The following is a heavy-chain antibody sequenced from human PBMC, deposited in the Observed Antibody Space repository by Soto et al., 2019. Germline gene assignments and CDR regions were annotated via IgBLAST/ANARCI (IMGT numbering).Heavy chain of an antibody. CDR1: GFTFSSYS. D-gene: IGHD2-21*02. V-gene: IGHV3-21*01. Sequence: EVQLVVPVGGLAKPGGSLRLSCAASGFTFSSYSLNWVRQAPGQGLEWVPSISSSSSYIYYADSEKGRFTISRDNAKNSLYLQMNRLRAEDTAGHYWAREGDYCGGGCPTDYWGQGTRVTVSS. CDR3: AREGDYCGGGCPTDY. CDR2: ISSSSSYI. J-gene: IGHJ4*02.